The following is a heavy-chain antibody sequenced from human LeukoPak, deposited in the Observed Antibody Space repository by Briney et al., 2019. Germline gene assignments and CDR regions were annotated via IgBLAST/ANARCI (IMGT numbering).Heavy chain of an antibody. CDR3: VRKFATGD. D-gene: IGHD1-14*01. J-gene: IGHJ4*02. CDR1: GFTVSSDL. Sequence: GGSLRLSCAASGFTVSSDLMHWVRPAQGTGLVWVSSVKSDGTATNYADSVKGRFTISRDNAKNTLYLQMNSLRVEDTAVYYCVRKFATGDWGQGTLVTVSS. V-gene: IGHV3-74*01. CDR2: VKSDGTAT.